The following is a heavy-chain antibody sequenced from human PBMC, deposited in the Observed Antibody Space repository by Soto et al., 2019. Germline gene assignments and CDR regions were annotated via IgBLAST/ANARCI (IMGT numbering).Heavy chain of an antibody. Sequence: QVTLKESGPVLVKPTETLTLRCTVSGLSITDSEMGVSWIRQPPGQPLEWLAHIDSSGEKSYRTFLKSRLAISKDTAKSQIVLTITNMDPADTATYCCARIQLAVAVSPWFDPWGQGIPVTVSS. CDR3: ARIQLAVAVSPWFDP. CDR1: GLSITDSEMG. D-gene: IGHD6-13*01. J-gene: IGHJ5*02. V-gene: IGHV2-26*01. CDR2: IDSSGEK.